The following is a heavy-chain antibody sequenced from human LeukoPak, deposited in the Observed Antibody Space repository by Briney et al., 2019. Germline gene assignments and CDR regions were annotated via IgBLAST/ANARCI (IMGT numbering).Heavy chain of an antibody. Sequence: GASVKVSCKATGYMFTAFYMHWVRQAPGQGLDWVGWIHPNSGCAHYARRFQGRVTMTRDTSISTAYMDLSSLTSDDTAVYYCARVYCSVPSFGHFDFWGQGTLVTVSS. CDR3: ARVYCSVPSFGHFDF. CDR1: GYMFTAFY. V-gene: IGHV1-2*02. CDR2: IHPNSGCA. J-gene: IGHJ4*02. D-gene: IGHD2-15*01.